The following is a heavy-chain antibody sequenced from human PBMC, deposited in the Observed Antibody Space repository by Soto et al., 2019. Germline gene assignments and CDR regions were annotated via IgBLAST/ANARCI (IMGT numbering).Heavy chain of an antibody. V-gene: IGHV4-59*01. CDR3: ATGRVATIYY. Sequence: QVQLQESGPGLVKPSETLSLTCTVSGDSISSYYWTWIRQPPGKGLEWIGYIYYSGSINYNPSLRSRVTISVDSSKNQFSLKLNSLTAADTALYYCATGRVATIYYWGQGTLVTVSS. CDR1: GDSISSYY. J-gene: IGHJ4*02. CDR2: IYYSGSI. D-gene: IGHD5-12*01.